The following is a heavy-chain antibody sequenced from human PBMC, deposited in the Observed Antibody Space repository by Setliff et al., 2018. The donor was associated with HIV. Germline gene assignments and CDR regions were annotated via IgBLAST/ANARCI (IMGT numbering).Heavy chain of an antibody. CDR1: GYTFNGYL. J-gene: IGHJ4*02. V-gene: IGHV1-2*02. Sequence: GASVKVSCKASGYTFNGYLINWVRKAPGQGLEWMAWINPYTRDTNYAQKFQGRVTVTRDTSISTIYMELSGLRSDDTAVYYCARDRDHDFDHWGQGTLVTVSS. CDR2: INPYTRDT. CDR3: ARDRDHDFDH.